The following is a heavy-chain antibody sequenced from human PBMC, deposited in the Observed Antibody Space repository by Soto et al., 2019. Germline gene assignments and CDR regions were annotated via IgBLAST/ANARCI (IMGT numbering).Heavy chain of an antibody. D-gene: IGHD6-6*01. Sequence: SQTLSLTGTASGGSISSYYWSWIRQPPGKGLEWIGYIYYSGSTNYNPSLKSRVTISVDTSKNQFSLKLSSVTAADTAVYYCERDIGYSSSSNGMDVWGQGTTVTVSS. J-gene: IGHJ6*02. CDR2: IYYSGST. CDR3: ERDIGYSSSSNGMDV. V-gene: IGHV4-59*01. CDR1: GGSISSYY.